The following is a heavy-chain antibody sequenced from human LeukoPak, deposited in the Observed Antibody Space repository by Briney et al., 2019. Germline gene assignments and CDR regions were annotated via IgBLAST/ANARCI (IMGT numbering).Heavy chain of an antibody. V-gene: IGHV1-46*01. CDR2: INPSGGST. Sequence: ASVKVSCKASGYTFTSYYMHWVRQAPGQGLEWMGIINPSGGSTSYAQKFQGRVTITRNTSISTAYMELSSLRSEDTAVYYCARGVVLMVYAMPLNYYYYMDVWGKGTTVTVSS. D-gene: IGHD2-8*01. CDR1: GYTFTSYY. J-gene: IGHJ6*03. CDR3: ARGVVLMVYAMPLNYYYYMDV.